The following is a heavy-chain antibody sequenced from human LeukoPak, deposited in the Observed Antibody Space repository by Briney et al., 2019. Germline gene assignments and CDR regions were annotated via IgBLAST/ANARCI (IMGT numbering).Heavy chain of an antibody. CDR2: IHSSGST. CDR3: ARSIFFDH. J-gene: IGHJ4*02. Sequence: GGSLRLSCAASGFSVSSTYMNWFRQTPGKGLEWVSIIHSSGSTFYADSVKGRFTVSRDDSKNTVYLQMNSLRAEDTAVYYCARSIFFDHWGQGTLVTVSS. V-gene: IGHV3-53*01. CDR1: GFSVSSTY. D-gene: IGHD3-9*01.